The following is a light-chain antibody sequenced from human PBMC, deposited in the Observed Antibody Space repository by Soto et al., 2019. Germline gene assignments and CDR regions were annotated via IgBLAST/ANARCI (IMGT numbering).Light chain of an antibody. CDR1: QSISGY. CDR2: AAS. Sequence: DIQMTQSPSSLSASVGDRVTITCRASQSISGYLNWYQQKPGKAPKPLIYAASSLQSGVPSRFSGSGSGTDFTLSISSLQPEDFATYYCQQSYSIPLTFGGGTKVDIK. CDR3: QQSYSIPLT. V-gene: IGKV1-39*01. J-gene: IGKJ4*01.